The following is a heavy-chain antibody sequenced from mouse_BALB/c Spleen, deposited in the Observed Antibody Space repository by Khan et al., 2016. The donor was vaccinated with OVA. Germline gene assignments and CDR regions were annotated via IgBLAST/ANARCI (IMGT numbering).Heavy chain of an antibody. V-gene: IGHV1-4*01. CDR2: INPSSGYT. CDR1: GYTFTSNT. CDR3: ARRTTVYTMDY. J-gene: IGHJ4*01. D-gene: IGHD1-1*01. Sequence: QVQLQQSGAELARPGASVKMSCKASGYTFTSNTMHWVKQRPGQGLEWIGYINPSSGYTNYNQNFKDKATLTADKSSSTAYMQLSSLTSEASAVYYCARRTTVYTMDYWGQGTSVTVSS.